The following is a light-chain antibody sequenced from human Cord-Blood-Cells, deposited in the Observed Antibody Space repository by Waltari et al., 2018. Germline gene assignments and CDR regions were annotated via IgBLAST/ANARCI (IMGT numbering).Light chain of an antibody. J-gene: IGLJ1*01. CDR1: SSNIGSNY. CDR2: RNN. V-gene: IGLV1-47*01. Sequence: QSVLTQPPSASGTPGQRVTISCSGSSSNIGSNYVYWYQQLPGTAPKLPIYRNNQRPSGAPVRFSGSKSGTSASLAISGLRSEDEADYYCAAWDDSLSGYVFGTGTKVTVL. CDR3: AAWDDSLSGYV.